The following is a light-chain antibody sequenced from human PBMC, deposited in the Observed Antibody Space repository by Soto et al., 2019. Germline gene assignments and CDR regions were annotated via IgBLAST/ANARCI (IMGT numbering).Light chain of an antibody. Sequence: DNQMTQSPSSLSASVGDRVIITCRASQSISSYLNWYQQRPGKAPKLLISAASSLQSGVPSRFSGSGSGTDFTLTISSLQPEDFATYCCLQIYSTPYTFGQGTKLEIK. V-gene: IGKV1-39*01. CDR3: LQIYSTPYT. CDR1: QSISSY. J-gene: IGKJ2*01. CDR2: AAS.